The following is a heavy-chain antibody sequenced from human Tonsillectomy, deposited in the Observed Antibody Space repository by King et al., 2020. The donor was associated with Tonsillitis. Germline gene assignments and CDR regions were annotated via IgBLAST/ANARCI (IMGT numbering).Heavy chain of an antibody. D-gene: IGHD6-13*01. CDR1: GFSLSTFGVG. CDR2: IYWNDDQ. CDR3: VGCITAAAVFDY. V-gene: IGHV2-5*01. Sequence: ITLQESGPTLVKPPQTLTLTCTFSGFSLSTFGVGVGWIRQPPGQALEWLALIYWNDDQRYSPSLKSRLTITKDTSKNQVVLTLTNLDPVDTATYYCVGCITAAAVFDYWGQGTLVTVSS. J-gene: IGHJ4*02.